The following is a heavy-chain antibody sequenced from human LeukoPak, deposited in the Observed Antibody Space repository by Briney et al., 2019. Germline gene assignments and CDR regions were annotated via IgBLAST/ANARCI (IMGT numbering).Heavy chain of an antibody. CDR2: INHSGST. Sequence: SETLSLTCAVSGGSFSGYYWSWLRQPPGKGLEWIGEINHSGSTNYNPSLKSRVTISVDTSKNQFSLKLSSVTAADTAVYYCARGRRVNYYGSGSSKYYFDYWGQGTLVTVSS. J-gene: IGHJ4*02. CDR3: ARGRRVNYYGSGSSKYYFDY. CDR1: GGSFSGYY. D-gene: IGHD3-10*01. V-gene: IGHV4-34*01.